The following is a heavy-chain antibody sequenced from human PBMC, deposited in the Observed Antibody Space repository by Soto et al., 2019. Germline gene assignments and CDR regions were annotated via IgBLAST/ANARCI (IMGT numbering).Heavy chain of an antibody. CDR3: AISRGLYYYDSSGYPPEGMDV. V-gene: IGHV1-69*13. Sequence: GASVKVSCKASGGTFSSYAISWVRQAPGQGLEWMGGIIPIFGTANYAQKFRGRVTITADESTSTAYMELSSLRSEDTAVYYCAISRGLYYYDSSGYPPEGMDVWGQGTTVTVSS. CDR2: IIPIFGTA. D-gene: IGHD3-22*01. CDR1: GGTFSSYA. J-gene: IGHJ6*02.